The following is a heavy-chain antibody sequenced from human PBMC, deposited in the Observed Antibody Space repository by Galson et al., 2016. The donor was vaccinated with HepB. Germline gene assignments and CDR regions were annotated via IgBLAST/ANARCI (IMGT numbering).Heavy chain of an antibody. CDR3: ARWGVTAGLDN. J-gene: IGHJ4*02. D-gene: IGHD3-16*01. Sequence: SLRLSCAASGFDFGHYWMSWARQAPGEGLEWVANINPNGGDTYYVASVRGRFVISRDNAKSVLVLQMTTLRGEDTALYYCARWGVTAGLDNWGQGTLVTVSS. CDR1: GFDFGHYW. V-gene: IGHV3-7*03. CDR2: INPNGGDT.